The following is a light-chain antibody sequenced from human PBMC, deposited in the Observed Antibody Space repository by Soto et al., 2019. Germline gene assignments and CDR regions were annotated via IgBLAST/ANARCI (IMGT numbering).Light chain of an antibody. V-gene: IGLV2-14*03. CDR3: SSYTSSSTYV. CDR1: SSEVGGYNF. Sequence: QSVLTQPASVSGSPGQSIAISCTGSSSEVGGYNFVSWYQQHSGKAPKLMISDVNNRPSGVSDRFSGSKSGNTASLTISGLQAEDEADYFWSSYTSSSTYVFGTGTKVTVL. J-gene: IGLJ1*01. CDR2: DVN.